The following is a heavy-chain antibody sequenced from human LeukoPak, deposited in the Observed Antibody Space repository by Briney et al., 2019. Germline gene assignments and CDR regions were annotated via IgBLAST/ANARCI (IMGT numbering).Heavy chain of an antibody. CDR1: GFTFSSYG. J-gene: IGHJ4*02. Sequence: GGSLRLSCAASGFTFSSYGMHWVRQAPGKGLEWVAVISYDGSNKYYADSVKGRFTISRDNSKNTLYLQMNSLRAEDTAVYYCARGSPYYDFWSGYYADYWGQGTLVTVSS. D-gene: IGHD3-3*01. CDR3: ARGSPYYDFWSGYYADY. CDR2: ISYDGSNK. V-gene: IGHV3-30*03.